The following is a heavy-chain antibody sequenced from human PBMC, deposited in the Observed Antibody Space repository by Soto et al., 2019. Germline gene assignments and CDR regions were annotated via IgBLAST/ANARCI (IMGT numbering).Heavy chain of an antibody. V-gene: IGHV3-21*01. CDR1: GFTFSSYS. J-gene: IGHJ5*02. D-gene: IGHD3-10*01. Sequence: EVQLVESGGGLVKPGGSLRLSCAASGFTFSSYSMNWVRQAPGKGLEWVSSISSSSSYIYYADSVKGRFTISRDNAKNSLYLQMNSLRAEDTAVYYCARLFSGSDNWFDPWGQGTLVTVSS. CDR2: ISSSSSYI. CDR3: ARLFSGSDNWFDP.